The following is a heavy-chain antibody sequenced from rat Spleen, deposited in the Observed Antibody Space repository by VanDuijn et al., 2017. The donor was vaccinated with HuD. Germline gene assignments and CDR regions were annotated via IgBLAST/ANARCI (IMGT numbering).Heavy chain of an antibody. V-gene: IGHV5-25*01. CDR2: ISPSGGGT. CDR1: GFTFNDYY. CDR3: ARQDTSGYSNWFTY. J-gene: IGHJ3*01. D-gene: IGHD4-3*01. Sequence: EVQLVESGGGLVQPGRSMRLSCAASGFTFNDYYMAWVRQAPEKGLEWVASISPSGGGTYYRDSVKGRFTVSRDNARGTQYLQMDSLRSEDTATYYCARQDTSGYSNWFTYWGQGTLVTVSS.